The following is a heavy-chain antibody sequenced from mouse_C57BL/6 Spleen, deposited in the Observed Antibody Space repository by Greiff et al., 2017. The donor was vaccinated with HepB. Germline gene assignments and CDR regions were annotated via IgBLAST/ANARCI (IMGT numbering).Heavy chain of an antibody. D-gene: IGHD2-4*01. V-gene: IGHV7-3*01. J-gene: IGHJ3*01. Sequence: DVKLVESGGGLVQPGGSLSLSCAASGFTFTDYYMSWVRQPPGKALEWLGFIRNKANGYTTEYSASVKGRFTISRDNSQSILYLQMNALRAEDSATYCCARYGLYDYGGFAYWGQGTLVTVSA. CDR3: ARYGLYDYGGFAY. CDR1: GFTFTDYY. CDR2: IRNKANGYTT.